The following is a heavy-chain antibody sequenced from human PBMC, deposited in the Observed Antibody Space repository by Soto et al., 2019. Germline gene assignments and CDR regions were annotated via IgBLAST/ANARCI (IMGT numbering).Heavy chain of an antibody. J-gene: IGHJ6*02. CDR3: ARERVLGSRAGLPYYYYGMDV. D-gene: IGHD5-18*01. CDR2: IYYSGST. V-gene: IGHV4-31*03. Sequence: SSETLSLTCTVSGGSISSGGYYWSWIRQHPGKGLEWIGYIYYSGSTYYNPSLKSRVTISVDTSKNQFSLKLSSVTAADTAVYYCARERVLGSRAGLPYYYYGMDVWGQGTTVTVSS. CDR1: GGSISSGGYY.